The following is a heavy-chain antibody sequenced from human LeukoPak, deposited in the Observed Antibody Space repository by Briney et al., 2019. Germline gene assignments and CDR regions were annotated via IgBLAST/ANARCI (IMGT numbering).Heavy chain of an antibody. CDR1: GYTFSDYY. J-gene: IGHJ4*02. V-gene: IGHV1-2*02. D-gene: IGHD2-15*01. Sequence: ASVKVSCKASGYTFSDYYINWVRQAPGQGLEWMGWIHPNTGGTDYAQKFQGRVTMTRDTSISTAYMELSRLRSDDTAVYYCARQVVSGECGVDYWGQGTLVAVAS. CDR2: IHPNTGGT. CDR3: ARQVVSGECGVDY.